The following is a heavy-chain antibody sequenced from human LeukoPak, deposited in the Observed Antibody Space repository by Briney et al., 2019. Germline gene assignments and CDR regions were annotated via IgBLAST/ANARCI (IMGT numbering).Heavy chain of an antibody. Sequence: GGSLRLSCAASGFTFRSYSMNWVRQAPGKGLGWVSSISSSSSYLYYADSVKGRFTISRDNAKNSLYLQMNSLRAEDTAVYYCARDGSGMTYYYGSGSSNEYYGMDVWGKGTTVTVSS. CDR2: ISSSSSYL. CDR1: GFTFRSYS. V-gene: IGHV3-21*01. D-gene: IGHD3-10*01. CDR3: ARDGSGMTYYYGSGSSNEYYGMDV. J-gene: IGHJ6*04.